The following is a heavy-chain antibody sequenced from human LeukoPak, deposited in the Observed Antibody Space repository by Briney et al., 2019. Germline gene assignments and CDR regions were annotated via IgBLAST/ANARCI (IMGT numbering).Heavy chain of an antibody. CDR1: GGTFSSYA. V-gene: IGHV1-69*05. CDR2: IIPIFGTA. CDR3: ARGGLYIGPFDY. D-gene: IGHD4-11*01. J-gene: IGHJ4*02. Sequence: EASVKVSCKASGGTFSSYAISWVRQAPGQGLGWMGGIIPIFGTANYAQKFQGRVTITTDESTSTAYMELSSLRSEDTAVYYCARGGLYIGPFDYWGQGTLVTVSS.